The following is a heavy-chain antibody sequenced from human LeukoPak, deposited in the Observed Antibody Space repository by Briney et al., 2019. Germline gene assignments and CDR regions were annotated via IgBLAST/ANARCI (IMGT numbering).Heavy chain of an antibody. CDR1: GFTFSSYS. J-gene: IGHJ3*02. D-gene: IGHD2-21*02. CDR2: ISSSSSTI. V-gene: IGHV3-48*02. Sequence: PGGSLRLSCAASGFTFSSYSMNWVRQAPGKGLEWVSYISSSSSTIYYADSVKGRFTITRDNAKNSLYLQMNSLRDEDTAVYYCARDSGPAIVVVTASDAFDIWGQGTMVTVSS. CDR3: ARDSGPAIVVVTASDAFDI.